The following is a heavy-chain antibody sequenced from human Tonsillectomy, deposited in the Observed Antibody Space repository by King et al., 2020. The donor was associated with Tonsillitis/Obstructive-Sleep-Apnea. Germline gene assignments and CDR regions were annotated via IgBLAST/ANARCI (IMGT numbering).Heavy chain of an antibody. CDR2: IGPSGGSK. CDR1: GYTFTSYY. V-gene: IGHV1-46*01. Sequence: VQLVQSGAEVKKPGASVKLSCEASGYTFTSYYMHWLRQAPGQGPEWMGVIGPSGGSKSYSQKFQGRVTMTRVTSTRTVYMELSILRSEDTAVYYCARAPGTIGTTPFDYWGQGTLVTVSS. J-gene: IGHJ4*02. D-gene: IGHD1-1*01. CDR3: ARAPGTIGTTPFDY.